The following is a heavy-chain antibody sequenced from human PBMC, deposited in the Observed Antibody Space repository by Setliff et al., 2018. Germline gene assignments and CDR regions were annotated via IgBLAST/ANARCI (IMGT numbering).Heavy chain of an antibody. CDR1: GFSSNSFR. D-gene: IGHD3-3*01. J-gene: IGHJ5*02. CDR2: ISSTGDDI. CDR3: ARDNTLFGVVITGSWFDP. Sequence: GESLKISCAASGFSSNSFRMTWIRQPPGKGLEWVSSISSTGDDIYYADPVKGRFTVSRDNAENSLYLQMNSLRVEDTAVYYCARDNTLFGVVITGSWFDPWGQGTLVTVSS. V-gene: IGHV3-21*01.